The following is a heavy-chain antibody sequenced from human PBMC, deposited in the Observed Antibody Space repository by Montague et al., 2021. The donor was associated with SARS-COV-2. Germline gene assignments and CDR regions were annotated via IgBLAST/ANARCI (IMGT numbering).Heavy chain of an antibody. CDR2: IYTSGST. D-gene: IGHD6-25*01. Sequence: SETLSLTCTVSGGSISSYYWSWIRQPAGKGLEWIGRIYTSGSTNYNPSLKSRVTMSVDTSKNQFSLKLSSVTAADTAVYYCARGLSGSYSGGWVPVALFDFYHYMDVWAKGTTVTVSS. CDR3: ARGLSGSYSGGWVPVALFDFYHYMDV. CDR1: GGSISSYY. J-gene: IGHJ6*03. V-gene: IGHV4-4*07.